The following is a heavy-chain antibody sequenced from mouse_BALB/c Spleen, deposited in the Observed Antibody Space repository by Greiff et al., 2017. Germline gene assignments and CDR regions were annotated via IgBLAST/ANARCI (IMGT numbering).Heavy chain of an antibody. V-gene: IGHV5-17*02. Sequence: EVHLVESGGGLVQPGGSRKLSCAASGFTFSSFGMHWVRQAPEKGLEWVAYISSGSSTIYYADTVKGRFTISRDNPKNTLFLQMTSLRSEDTAMYYCATRYAMDYWGQGTSVTVSS. CDR1: GFTFSSFG. CDR3: ATRYAMDY. CDR2: ISSGSSTI. J-gene: IGHJ4*01.